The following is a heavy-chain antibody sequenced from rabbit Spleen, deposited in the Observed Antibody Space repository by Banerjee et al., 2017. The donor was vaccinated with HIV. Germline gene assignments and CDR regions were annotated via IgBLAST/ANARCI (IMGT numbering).Heavy chain of an antibody. V-gene: IGHV1S40*01. D-gene: IGHD1-1*01. CDR3: VRGASTSGYYNL. J-gene: IGHJ4*01. Sequence: QSLEESGGGLVQPEGSLTLTCTASGFSFSSSYYMCWVRQAPGKGLEWIGYIDLVFGSTYYASWVNGRFTISSHNAQNTLYLQLNSLTAADTATYFCVRGASTSGYYNLWGPGTLVTVS. CDR1: GFSFSSSYY. CDR2: IDLVFGST.